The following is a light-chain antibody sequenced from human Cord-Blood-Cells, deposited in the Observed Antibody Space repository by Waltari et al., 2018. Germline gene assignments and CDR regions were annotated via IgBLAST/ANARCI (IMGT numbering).Light chain of an antibody. CDR2: DVS. CDR1: SSDVGGYNY. J-gene: IGLJ3*02. CDR3: SSYTSSSTLG. V-gene: IGLV2-14*03. Sequence: GSPGQSITISCTGTSSDVGGYNYVSWYQQHPGKAPTLMIYDVSNRPAGVSNRFSGSKSGNTASLTISGLQAEDEADYYCSSYTSSSTLGFGGGTKLTVL.